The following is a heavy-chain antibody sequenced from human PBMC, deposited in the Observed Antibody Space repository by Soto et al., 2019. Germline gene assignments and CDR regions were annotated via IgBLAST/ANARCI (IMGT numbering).Heavy chain of an antibody. CDR2: IKQDGSEK. CDR1: GFTFSSYW. J-gene: IGHJ6*02. D-gene: IGHD3-3*01. CDR3: ARSGDFSTYYYYGMDV. V-gene: IGHV3-7*05. Sequence: PGGSLRLSCAASGFTFSSYWMSWVRQAPGKGLEWVANIKQDGSEKYYVDSVKGRFTISRDNAKNSLYLQMNSLRAEDTAVYYCARSGDFSTYYYYGMDVWGQGTTVTVSS.